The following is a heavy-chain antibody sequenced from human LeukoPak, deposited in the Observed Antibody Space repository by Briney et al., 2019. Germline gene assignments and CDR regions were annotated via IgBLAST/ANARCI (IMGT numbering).Heavy chain of an antibody. CDR1: GGSFSGYY. J-gene: IGHJ5*02. D-gene: IGHD1-1*01. CDR2: INHSGST. CDR3: ARGSETTGNNWFDP. Sequence: SETLSLTCPVYGGSFSGYYWSWIRQPPGKGLEWIGEINHSGSTNYNPSLKSRVTISVDTSKNQFSLKVSSVTAADTALYYCARGSETTGNNWFDPWGQGTLVTVSS. V-gene: IGHV4-34*01.